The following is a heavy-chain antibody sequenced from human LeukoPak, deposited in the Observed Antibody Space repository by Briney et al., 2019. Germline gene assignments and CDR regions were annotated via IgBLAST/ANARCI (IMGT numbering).Heavy chain of an antibody. J-gene: IGHJ4*02. D-gene: IGHD5-12*01. Sequence: SETLSLTCTASGGSISSSSYYWGWIRQPPGKGLEWIGSIYYSGSTYYSPSLKSRVTISVDTSKNQFSLKLSSVTAADTAVYYCARDSRWLRLFDYWGQGTLVTVSS. CDR2: IYYSGST. CDR1: GGSISSSSYY. V-gene: IGHV4-39*07. CDR3: ARDSRWLRLFDY.